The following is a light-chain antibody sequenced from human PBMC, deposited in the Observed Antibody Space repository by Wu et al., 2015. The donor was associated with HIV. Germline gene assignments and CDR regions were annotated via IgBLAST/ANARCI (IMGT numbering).Light chain of an antibody. V-gene: IGKV1-5*03. Sequence: DIQLTQPPSTLSASVGDKVTITCRARDNVSGLLAWYQQRPGQAPKLLIFQSSTLETDIPSRFSGSGSERQFTLTIDGLQSEDFATYYCQQYNMSPWTFGQGTKIDIK. CDR1: DNVSGL. CDR2: QSS. CDR3: QQYNMSPWT. J-gene: IGKJ1*01.